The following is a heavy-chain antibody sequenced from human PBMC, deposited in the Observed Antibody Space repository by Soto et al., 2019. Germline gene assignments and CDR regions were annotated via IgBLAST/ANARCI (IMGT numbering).Heavy chain of an antibody. J-gene: IGHJ4*02. CDR1: GFTFSSYG. CDR3: AKGPEGY. V-gene: IGHV3-30*18. Sequence: GGSLRLSCVASGFTFSSYGVHWVRQAPGKGLEWVAVISYDGSNKYYADSVRGRFTISRDNSKNTLYLQMNSLRAEDTAVYYCAKGPEGYWGQGTLVTVSS. CDR2: ISYDGSNK.